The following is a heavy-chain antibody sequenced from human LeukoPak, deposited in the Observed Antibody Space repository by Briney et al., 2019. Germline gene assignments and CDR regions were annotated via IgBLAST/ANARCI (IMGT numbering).Heavy chain of an antibody. J-gene: IGHJ4*02. CDR2: IWYDGSNK. D-gene: IGHD3-3*01. Sequence: PGRFLRLSCAASGSTFSSYGMHWVRQAPGKGLEWVAVIWYDGSNKYYADSVKGRFTISRDNSKNTLYLQMNSLRAEDTAVYYCARDGTGRFLEWLLFPYFDYWGQGTLVTVSS. CDR3: ARDGTGRFLEWLLFPYFDY. CDR1: GSTFSSYG. V-gene: IGHV3-33*01.